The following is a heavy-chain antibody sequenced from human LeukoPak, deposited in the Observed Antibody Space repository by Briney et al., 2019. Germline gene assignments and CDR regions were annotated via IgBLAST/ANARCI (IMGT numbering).Heavy chain of an antibody. D-gene: IGHD1-26*01. CDR3: GTGSGSYFDY. Sequence: ASVKVSCKASGYTFTSYYMHWVRQAPGQGLEWMGIINPSGGSTSYAQKFQGRVTMTRDTSTSTAYMELSSLRSEDTAVYYCGTGSGSYFDYWGQGTLVTVSS. CDR2: INPSGGST. CDR1: GYTFTSYY. V-gene: IGHV1-46*01. J-gene: IGHJ4*02.